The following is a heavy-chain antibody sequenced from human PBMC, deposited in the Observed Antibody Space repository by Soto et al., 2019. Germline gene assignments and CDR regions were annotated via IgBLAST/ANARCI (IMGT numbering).Heavy chain of an antibody. CDR2: ITPIFGAA. V-gene: IGHV1-69*06. J-gene: IGHJ6*01. Sequence: QVQLVQSGAEVKKPGSSVKVSCKASGGAFRSYTISWVRQAPVQGLEWMGGITPIFGAANYAQKFEGRVTISADKATTTAYMELSNLTSEDTAVYYCARDEIAVANRVGMDVWGQGTTVIVSS. D-gene: IGHD6-19*01. CDR1: GGAFRSYT. CDR3: ARDEIAVANRVGMDV.